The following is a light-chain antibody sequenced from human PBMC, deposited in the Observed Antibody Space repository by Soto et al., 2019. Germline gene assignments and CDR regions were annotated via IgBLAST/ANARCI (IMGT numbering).Light chain of an antibody. Sequence: DLQMTQSPPSLSASVGDKVTITCRPSQSISHFLNWYQQKPGKAPKLLIYTASSLQSGVPSRFSGSGSGTHFTLTVSSLQPEDSATYFCQQSYTPPRTFGQGTKLEIK. CDR3: QQSYTPPRT. CDR2: TAS. CDR1: QSISHF. J-gene: IGKJ2*02. V-gene: IGKV1-39*01.